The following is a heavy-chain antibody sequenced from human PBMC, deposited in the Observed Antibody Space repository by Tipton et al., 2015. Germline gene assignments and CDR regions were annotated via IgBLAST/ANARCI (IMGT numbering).Heavy chain of an antibody. CDR1: GFTFSSYA. CDR2: IKEDGSEK. D-gene: IGHD3-10*01. Sequence: SLRLSCAASGFTFSSYALSWVRQAPGERLEWIGQIKEDGSEKWYLDSMKGRFTISRDNARNSVYLESNTLRADDTAVYYCARDVNGGYYDLWGRGTAVTVSP. V-gene: IGHV3-7*01. CDR3: ARDVNGGYYDL. J-gene: IGHJ3*01.